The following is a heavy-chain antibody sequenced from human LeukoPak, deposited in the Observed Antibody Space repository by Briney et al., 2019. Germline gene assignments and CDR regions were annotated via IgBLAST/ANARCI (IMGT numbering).Heavy chain of an antibody. CDR2: INPSGGST. CDR3: ARDGYCSGGSCYGGGVDY. CDR1: GYTLTGYY. Sequence: GASVKVSCKASGYTLTGYYMHWVRQAPGQGLEWMGIINPSGGSTSYAQKFQGRVTMTRDMSTSTVYMELSSLRSEDTAVYYCARDGYCSGGSCYGGGVDYWGQGTLVTVSS. D-gene: IGHD2-15*01. V-gene: IGHV1-46*01. J-gene: IGHJ4*02.